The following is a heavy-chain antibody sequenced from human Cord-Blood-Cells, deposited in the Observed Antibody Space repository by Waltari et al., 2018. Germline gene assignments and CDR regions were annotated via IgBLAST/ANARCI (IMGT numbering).Heavy chain of an antibody. J-gene: IGHJ4*02. V-gene: IGHV4-34*01. D-gene: IGHD6-13*01. CDR3: ARESRIAAAGTIDY. Sequence: QVQLQQWGAGLLKPSETLSLTCAVYGGSFSGYYWSWIRQPPGKGLELIGEINHSGSTNYNPSLKSRVTISVDTSKNQFSLKLSSVTAADTAVYYCARESRIAAAGTIDYWGQGTLVTVSS. CDR1: GGSFSGYY. CDR2: INHSGST.